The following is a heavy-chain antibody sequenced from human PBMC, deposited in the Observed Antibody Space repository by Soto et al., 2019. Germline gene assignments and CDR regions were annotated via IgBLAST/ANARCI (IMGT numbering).Heavy chain of an antibody. J-gene: IGHJ4*02. CDR2: ISGSGGST. CDR1: GFTFSSYA. D-gene: IGHD6-19*01. V-gene: IGHV3-23*01. Sequence: GGSLRLSCAASGFTFSSYAMSWVRQAPGKGLEWVSAISGSGGSTYYADSVKGRFTISRDNSKNTLYLQMNSLRAEDTAVYYCAKDSVADRGGWPSDYWGQGTLVTVSS. CDR3: AKDSVADRGGWPSDY.